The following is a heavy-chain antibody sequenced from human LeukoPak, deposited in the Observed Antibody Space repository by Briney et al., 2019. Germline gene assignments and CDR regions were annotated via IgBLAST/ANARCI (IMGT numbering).Heavy chain of an antibody. V-gene: IGHV4-34*01. CDR3: ARGDYYGXGXXYXXGXDY. CDR1: GGSFSGYY. CDR2: INHSGST. Sequence: PSETLSLTCAVSGGSFSGYYWTWIRQPPGKGLEWIGEINHSGSTNYNPSLKSRVTISVDTSKNQFSLKLSSVTAADTAVYYCARGDYYGXGXXYXXGXDYWGXXTXVTVSS. J-gene: IGHJ4*02. D-gene: IGHD3-10*01.